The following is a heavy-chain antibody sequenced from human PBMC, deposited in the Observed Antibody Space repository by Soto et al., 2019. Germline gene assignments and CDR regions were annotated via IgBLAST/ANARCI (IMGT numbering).Heavy chain of an antibody. CDR1: GGSFSGYY. CDR2: INHSGST. V-gene: IGHV4-34*01. J-gene: IGHJ6*02. CDR3: ARAEGNYDFWSGYYSNYYYGMDV. Sequence: SETLSLTCAVYGGSFSGYYWSWIRQPPGKGLEWIGEINHSGSTNYNPSLKSRVTISVDTSKNQFSLKLSSVTAADTAVYYCARAEGNYDFWSGYYSNYYYGMDVWGQGTTVTVSS. D-gene: IGHD3-3*01.